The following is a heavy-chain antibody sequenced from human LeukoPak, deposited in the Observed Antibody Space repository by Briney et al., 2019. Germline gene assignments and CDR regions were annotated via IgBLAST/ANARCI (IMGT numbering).Heavy chain of an antibody. V-gene: IGHV3-23*01. CDR2: ISGSGGST. CDR3: AKDRVSAMVRGDMGY. D-gene: IGHD3-10*01. CDR1: SSSSYY. Sequence: SSSSYYWGWIRQPPGKGLEWISAISGSGGSTYYADSAKGRFTISRDNSKNTLYLQMNSLRAEDTAVYYCAKDRVSAMVRGDMGYWGQGTLVTVSS. J-gene: IGHJ4*02.